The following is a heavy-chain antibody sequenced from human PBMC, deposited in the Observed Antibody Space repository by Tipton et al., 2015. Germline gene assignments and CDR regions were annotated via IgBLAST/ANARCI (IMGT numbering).Heavy chain of an antibody. CDR2: IFHRGDT. CDR1: GYSISSGYY. CDR3: ARARGRHGGLFDS. V-gene: IGHV4-38-2*01. J-gene: IGHJ4*02. Sequence: TLSLTCDVSGYSISSGYYWGWIRQPPEKGLEWIGSIFHRGDTNYNPSLKSRVTISLDTSKNQFSLKLNSVTAADTAVYYCARARGRHGGLFDSWGQGILVTVSS. D-gene: IGHD4-23*01.